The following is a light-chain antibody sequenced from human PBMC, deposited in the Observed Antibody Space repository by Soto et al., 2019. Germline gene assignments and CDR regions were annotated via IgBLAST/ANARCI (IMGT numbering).Light chain of an antibody. CDR3: ETWESNTQV. Sequence: QLVLTQSSSASASLGSSVKLTCTLSSGHSSYIIAWHQQQPGKAPRYLMKLEGSGSYNKGSGVPDRFSGSSSGADRYLTISNLQVEDEADYYCETWESNTQVFVTGTKVTVL. CDR2: LEGSGSY. J-gene: IGLJ1*01. V-gene: IGLV4-60*02. CDR1: SGHSSYI.